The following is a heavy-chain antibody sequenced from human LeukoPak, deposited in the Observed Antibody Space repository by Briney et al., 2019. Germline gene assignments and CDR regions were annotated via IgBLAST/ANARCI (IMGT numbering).Heavy chain of an antibody. CDR3: ARVFSIPMVRGVIIGHFDY. CDR1: GGSISSYY. J-gene: IGHJ4*02. Sequence: PSETLSLTCTVSGGSISSYYWSWIRQPPGKGLEWIGYIYYSGSTNYNPSLKSRVTISVDTSKNQFSLKLSSVTAADTAVYYCARVFSIPMVRGVIIGHFDYWGRGTLVTVSS. D-gene: IGHD3-10*01. CDR2: IYYSGST. V-gene: IGHV4-59*01.